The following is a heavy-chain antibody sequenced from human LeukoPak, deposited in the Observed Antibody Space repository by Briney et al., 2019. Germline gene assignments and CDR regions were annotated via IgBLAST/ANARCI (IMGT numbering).Heavy chain of an antibody. D-gene: IGHD2-15*01. CDR2: ISYDGSNK. V-gene: IGHV3-30*04. CDR3: ARVSVVMVADSYFDY. Sequence: GRSLRLSCAASGFTFSSYAMHWVRQAPGKGLEWVAVISYDGSNKYYADSVKGRFTISRDNSKNTLYLQMNSLRAEDTAVYYCARVSVVMVADSYFDYWGQGALVTVSS. CDR1: GFTFSSYA. J-gene: IGHJ4*02.